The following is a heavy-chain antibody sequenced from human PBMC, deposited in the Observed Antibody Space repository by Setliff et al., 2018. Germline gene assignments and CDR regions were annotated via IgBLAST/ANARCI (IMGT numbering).Heavy chain of an antibody. CDR2: ISPRSIYI. CDR3: ARSPANGGHDAFDI. J-gene: IGHJ3*02. D-gene: IGHD6-25*01. Sequence: PGGSLRLSCVAYEFTFSTYSMHWVRQAPGEGLEWVSSISPRSIYIYYADSVRGRFTISRDNAQNSLYLQMNTLGAEDTAVYYCARSPANGGHDAFDIWGQGTMVTV. CDR1: EFTFSTYS. V-gene: IGHV3-21*01.